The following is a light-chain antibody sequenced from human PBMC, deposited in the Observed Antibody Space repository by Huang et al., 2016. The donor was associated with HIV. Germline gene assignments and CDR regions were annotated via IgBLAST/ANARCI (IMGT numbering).Light chain of an antibody. J-gene: IGKJ4*01. CDR1: QSVSHY. CDR3: QESDTWPRLT. Sequence: IVLTQTPASLSLAAGERATLSCRASQSVSHYLAWYQHKTGQPPRLLIYGASRRATDIPARFNGSGSGTDFTLTISSLEAEDSALYYCQESDTWPRLTLGGGTKVEIK. CDR2: GAS. V-gene: IGKV3-11*01.